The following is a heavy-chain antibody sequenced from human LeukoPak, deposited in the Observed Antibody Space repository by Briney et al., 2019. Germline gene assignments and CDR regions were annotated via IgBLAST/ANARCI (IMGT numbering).Heavy chain of an antibody. D-gene: IGHD4-17*01. Sequence: PGGSLRLSCAASGFTFSNAWMSWVRQAPGKGLEWVGRIKSKTDGGTTDYAAPVKGRFTISRDDSKNTLYLQMNSLKTEDTALYYCAKALTLTKTLFDYWGQGTLVTVSS. CDR1: GFTFSNAW. V-gene: IGHV3-15*01. CDR3: AKALTLTKTLFDY. CDR2: IKSKTDGGTT. J-gene: IGHJ4*02.